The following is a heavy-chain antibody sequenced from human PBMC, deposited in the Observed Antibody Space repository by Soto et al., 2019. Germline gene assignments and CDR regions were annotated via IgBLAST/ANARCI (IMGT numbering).Heavy chain of an antibody. CDR1: GGTFSSYS. D-gene: IGHD3-16*01. CDR2: IIPIFGTA. J-gene: IGHJ4*02. V-gene: IGHV1-69*01. CDR3: SRDGGRDSGGIDY. Sequence: QVQLVQSGAEVKKPGSSVKVSCKASGGTFSSYSINWVRQAPGQGLEWMGEIIPIFGTANYAQKFQGRVTTTADGSTSQGFMELRSLRSGDKAVYFFSRDGGRDSGGIDYWGQGTLVTVSS.